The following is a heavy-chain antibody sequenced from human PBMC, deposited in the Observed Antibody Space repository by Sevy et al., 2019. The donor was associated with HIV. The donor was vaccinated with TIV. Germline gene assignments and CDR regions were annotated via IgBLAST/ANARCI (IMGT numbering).Heavy chain of an antibody. V-gene: IGHV3-21*01. CDR1: GFTFSSYT. CDR2: ISSSTSYI. D-gene: IGHD3-10*01. Sequence: GGCLRLSCAASGFTFSSYTINWVRQAPGKGLEWVSSISSSTSYIYYADSLKGRFTISRDNAKNSLFLQMNSLRAEDTAVYYCAILWFGEFDTFDIWGQGTMVTVSS. CDR3: AILWFGEFDTFDI. J-gene: IGHJ3*02.